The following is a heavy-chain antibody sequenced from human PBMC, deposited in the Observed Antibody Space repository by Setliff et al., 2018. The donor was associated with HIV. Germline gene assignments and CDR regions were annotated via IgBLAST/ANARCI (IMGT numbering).Heavy chain of an antibody. CDR2: ISYSGST. Sequence: PSETLSLTCSVSGASISSSPYYWAWIRQPPGKGLEWIATISYSGSTHYNLALMSRVTMSMDTSRNQFSVKLSSVTAADTAIYYCATLNFPLNWFDPWGQGTPVTVSS. V-gene: IGHV4-39*01. CDR3: ATLNFPLNWFDP. J-gene: IGHJ5*02. CDR1: GASISSSPYY.